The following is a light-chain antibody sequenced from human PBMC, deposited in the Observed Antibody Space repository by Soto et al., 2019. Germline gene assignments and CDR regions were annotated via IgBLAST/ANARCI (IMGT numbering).Light chain of an antibody. CDR2: GAS. CDR1: QSVSSN. J-gene: IGKJ5*01. Sequence: EVRMTQPPATLSLAPGERAPLSCRASQSVSSNLAWYQQKPGQAHRLLLYGASTRATGIPARFSGSGSGTEFTLTISSLQSEDFAFYYCQQYNNWPPGITFGQGRRLAIK. CDR3: QQYNNWPPGIT. V-gene: IGKV3-15*01.